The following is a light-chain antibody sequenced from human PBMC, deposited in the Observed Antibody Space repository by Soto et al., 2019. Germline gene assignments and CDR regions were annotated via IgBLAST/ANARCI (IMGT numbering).Light chain of an antibody. Sequence: QSVLTQPPSVSEAPGQRVTISCTGSSSNIGAGYEAHWYQQVPGTAPKLLIYENNNRPSGVPDRFSGSKSGNSASLAITGLQAEDEAEYYCQSYDSSLSGDVFGTGTKLTVL. CDR1: SSNIGAGYE. CDR3: QSYDSSLSGDV. CDR2: ENN. J-gene: IGLJ1*01. V-gene: IGLV1-40*01.